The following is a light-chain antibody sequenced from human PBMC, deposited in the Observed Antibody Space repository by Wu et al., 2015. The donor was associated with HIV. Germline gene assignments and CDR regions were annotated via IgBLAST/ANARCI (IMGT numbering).Light chain of an antibody. Sequence: AIQLTQSPSSLSASVGDRVTITCRASQGISSALAWYQQKPGKAPKLLIYDASSLESGVPSRFSGSGSGTDFTLTISSLQPEDFATYYCQQFNSYPHLPTFGGGTKVEIK. CDR3: QQFNSYPHLPT. J-gene: IGKJ4*01. CDR2: DAS. V-gene: IGKV1-13*02. CDR1: QGISSA.